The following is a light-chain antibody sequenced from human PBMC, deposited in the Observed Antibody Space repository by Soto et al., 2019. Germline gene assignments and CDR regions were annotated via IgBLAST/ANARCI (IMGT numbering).Light chain of an antibody. CDR2: DAS. CDR3: QRRSNWPLT. CDR1: QSVSSY. J-gene: IGKJ4*01. V-gene: IGKV3-11*01. Sequence: EIVLTQSPATLSLSPGERATLSCRASQSVSSYLAWYQQKPGHAPRLLIYDASNMATGIQARFSGSGSGTYFTLTISRLAPEDFAVYYCQRRSNWPLTFGGGTKVEIK.